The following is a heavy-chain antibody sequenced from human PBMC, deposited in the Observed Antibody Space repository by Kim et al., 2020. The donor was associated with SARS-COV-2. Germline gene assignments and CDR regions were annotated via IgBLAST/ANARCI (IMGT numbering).Heavy chain of an antibody. Sequence: SETLSLTCTVSGGSISSSSYYWGWIRQPPGKGLEWIGSIYYSGSTYYNPSLKSRVTISVDTSKNQFSLKLSSVTAADTAVYYCAHGSSGWYSGGYWGQGTLVTVSS. J-gene: IGHJ4*02. V-gene: IGHV4-39*01. CDR2: IYYSGST. D-gene: IGHD6-19*01. CDR3: AHGSSGWYSGGY. CDR1: GGSISSSSYY.